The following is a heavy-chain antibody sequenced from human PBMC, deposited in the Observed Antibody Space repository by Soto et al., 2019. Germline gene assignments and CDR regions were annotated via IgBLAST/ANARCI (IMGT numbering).Heavy chain of an antibody. CDR2: ISAYNGNT. V-gene: IGHV1-18*01. Sequence: GASVKVSCKASGYTFTSYGISWVRQAPGQGLEWMGWISAYNGNTNYAQKLQGRVTMTTDTSTSTAYMELRSLRSDDTAVYYCARTPTMVRGVIWWFDPWGQGTLVTVSS. J-gene: IGHJ5*02. D-gene: IGHD3-10*01. CDR3: ARTPTMVRGVIWWFDP. CDR1: GYTFTSYG.